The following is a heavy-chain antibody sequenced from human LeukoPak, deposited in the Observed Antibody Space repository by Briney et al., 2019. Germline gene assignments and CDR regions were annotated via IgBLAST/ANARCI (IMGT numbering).Heavy chain of an antibody. CDR3: ARDAGHGYWVVDY. D-gene: IGHD5-24*01. CDR2: IKHDGSQK. J-gene: IGHJ4*02. CDR1: GFSFSTYW. V-gene: IGHV3-7*01. Sequence: GGSLRLSCVASGFSFSTYWINWVRQAPGEGLEWVAHIKHDGSQKYYVDSVKGRFTISRDNAKNSLYLQMSSLRAEDTAVYYCARDAGHGYWVVDYWGQGTLVTVSS.